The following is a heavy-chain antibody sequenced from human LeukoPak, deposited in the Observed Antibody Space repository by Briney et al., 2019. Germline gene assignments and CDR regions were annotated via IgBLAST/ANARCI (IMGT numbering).Heavy chain of an antibody. CDR1: GFTFSSYS. CDR2: ISSSSSYI. Sequence: GGSLRLSRAASGFTFSSYSMNWVRQAPGKGLEWVSSISSSSSYIYYADSVKGRFTISRDNAKNSLYLQMNSLRAEDTAVYYCARDRSNYYGRSYYMDVWGKGTTVTVSS. J-gene: IGHJ6*03. V-gene: IGHV3-21*01. D-gene: IGHD3-10*01. CDR3: ARDRSNYYGRSYYMDV.